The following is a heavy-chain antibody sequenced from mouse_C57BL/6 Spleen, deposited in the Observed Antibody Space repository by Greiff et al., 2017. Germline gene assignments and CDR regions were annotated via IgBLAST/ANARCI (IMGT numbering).Heavy chain of an antibody. CDR1: GFNIKDDY. Sequence: EVKVVESGAELVRPGASVKLSCTASGFNIKDDYMHWVKQRPEQGLEWIGWIDPEIGDTEYASKFQGKATITADTSSNTAYLQLSSLTSEDTAVYYCTTDGGGNRDWDFGVWGTGTTVTVSS. CDR3: TTDGGGNRDWDFGV. J-gene: IGHJ1*03. CDR2: IDPEIGDT. D-gene: IGHD2-1*01. V-gene: IGHV14-4*01.